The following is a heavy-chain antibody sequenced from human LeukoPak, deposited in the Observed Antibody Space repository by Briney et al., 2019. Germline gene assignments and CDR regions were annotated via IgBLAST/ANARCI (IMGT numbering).Heavy chain of an antibody. CDR2: ITTSDGNT. V-gene: IGHV3-23*01. J-gene: IGHJ4*02. CDR1: GFTFSSYT. Sequence: GGSLRLSCTASGFTFSSYTMTWVHQAPGKGLKWVSTITTSDGNTYYADSVKGRFTISRDNSKNTLYLQMNSLRAEDTAVYYCAKELRYFDWSSDWGQGTLVTVSS. CDR3: AKELRYFDWSSD. D-gene: IGHD3-9*01.